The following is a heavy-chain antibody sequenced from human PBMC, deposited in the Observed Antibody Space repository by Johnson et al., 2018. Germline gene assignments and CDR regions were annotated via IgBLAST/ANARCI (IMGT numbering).Heavy chain of an antibody. D-gene: IGHD1-1*01. V-gene: IGHV1-69*01. CDR2: IIPIFGTA. CDR1: GGTFSSYA. Sequence: QVQLVESGAEVKKPGSSVKVSCKASGGTFSSYAISWVRQAPGQGLEWMGGIIPIFGTANYAQKFQGRVTITADESTSTAYMELSSLRSEDRAVYYCAGRGRSYGNSFCYGMDVWGQGTTVTVSS. CDR3: AGRGRSYGNSFCYGMDV. J-gene: IGHJ6*02.